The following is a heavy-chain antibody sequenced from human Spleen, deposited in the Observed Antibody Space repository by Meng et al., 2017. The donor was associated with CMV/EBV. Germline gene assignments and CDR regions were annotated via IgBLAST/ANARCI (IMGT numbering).Heavy chain of an antibody. J-gene: IGHJ4*02. CDR2: ISSSSSTI. D-gene: IGHD3-10*01. CDR1: GFTFSSYS. V-gene: IGHV3-48*04. Sequence: GGSLRLSCAASGFTFSSYSMNWVRQAPGKGLEWVSYISSSSSTIYYADSVKGRFTISRDNAKNSLYLQMNSLRAEDTAVYYCAREDYYGSGTQDYWGQGTLVTVSS. CDR3: AREDYYGSGTQDY.